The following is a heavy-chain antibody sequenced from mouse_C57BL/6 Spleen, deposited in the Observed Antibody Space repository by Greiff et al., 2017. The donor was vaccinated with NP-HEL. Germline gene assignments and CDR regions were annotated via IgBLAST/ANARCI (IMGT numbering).Heavy chain of an antibody. Sequence: EVQLKQSGPELVKPGASVKISCKASGYTFTDYYMNWVKQSHGKSLEWIGDINPNNGGTSYNQKFKGKATLTVDKSSSTAYMELRSLTSEDSAVYYCARSRALYSNYPAWFAYWGQGTLVTVSA. J-gene: IGHJ3*01. CDR3: ARSRALYSNYPAWFAY. D-gene: IGHD2-5*01. V-gene: IGHV1-26*01. CDR1: GYTFTDYY. CDR2: INPNNGGT.